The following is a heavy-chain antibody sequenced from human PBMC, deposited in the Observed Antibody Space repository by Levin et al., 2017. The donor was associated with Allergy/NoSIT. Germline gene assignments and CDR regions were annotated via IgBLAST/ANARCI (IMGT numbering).Heavy chain of an antibody. J-gene: IGHJ6*02. D-gene: IGHD5-18*01. CDR3: TEDIFRGYSLGSKVEVYGLDV. CDR2: ISWSSHSL. Sequence: PGGSLRLSCEASGFIFEDYAMHWVRQVPGKGLEWVAGISWSSHSLGYADSLKGRFTISRDNATNSLYLQMYSLRFEDTALYYCTEDIFRGYSLGSKVEVYGLDVWGHGTAVTV. V-gene: IGHV3-9*01. CDR1: GFIFEDYA.